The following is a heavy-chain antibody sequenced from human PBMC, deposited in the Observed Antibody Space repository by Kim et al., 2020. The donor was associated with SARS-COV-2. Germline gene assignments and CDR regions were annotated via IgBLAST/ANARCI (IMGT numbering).Heavy chain of an antibody. V-gene: IGHV4-34*01. Sequence: SETLSLNCAVYGGSLTGYFWTWIRQPPGKGLEWIGEINHSRGINYNPSLKSRVTISADTSKNQFSLKLNSVSAADTAVYYCTRGWAGVVPSPLLGIGPHYDYYAMDVWGRGTTVTVSS. D-gene: IGHD2-2*01. CDR2: INHSRGI. CDR1: GGSLTGYF. J-gene: IGHJ6*04. CDR3: TRGWAGVVPSPLLGIGPHYDYYAMDV.